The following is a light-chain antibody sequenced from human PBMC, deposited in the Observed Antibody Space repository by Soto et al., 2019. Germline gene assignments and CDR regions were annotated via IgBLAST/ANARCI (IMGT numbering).Light chain of an antibody. CDR3: CSYAGSSTYV. V-gene: IGLV2-23*01. CDR2: EAR. CDR1: SSDVGSYNL. Sequence: QSALTQPASVSGSPGQSITISCTGTSSDVGSYNLVSWYQQHPGKAPKVMIYEARKRSSGVSDRFSGSKSGNTASLTISGLQAEDEGDYYCCSYAGSSTYVFGTGTKVPS. J-gene: IGLJ1*01.